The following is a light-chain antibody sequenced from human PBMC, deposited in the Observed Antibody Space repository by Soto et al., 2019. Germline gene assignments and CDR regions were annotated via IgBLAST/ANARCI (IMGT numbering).Light chain of an antibody. J-gene: IGKJ5*01. CDR2: AAS. CDR1: QGICIY. CDR3: QQHNSYPIT. Sequence: IQLTQSASSLAASVGGRVTITCRASQGICIYLAWYQQKPGKAPQLLIYAASTLQSGVPSRFGGSGSGTDFTLTISSLQPEDFATYYCQQHNSYPITFGQGTRLEIK. V-gene: IGKV1-9*01.